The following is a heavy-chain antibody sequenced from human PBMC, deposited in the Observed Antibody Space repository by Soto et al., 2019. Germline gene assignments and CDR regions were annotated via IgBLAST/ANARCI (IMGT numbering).Heavy chain of an antibody. J-gene: IGHJ4*02. CDR3: ATMGTPATGLYFFDY. CDR2: IYYSGST. Sequence: PSEILSLTCTVSGGSIISGGYYWSWIRQHPRKGMEWIGYIYYSGSTYYNPSLKSRVTISVDTSKNQFSLKLSSVTAADTALYYCATMGTPATGLYFFDYWGQGSLVTVSS. D-gene: IGHD2-15*01. V-gene: IGHV4-31*03. CDR1: GGSIISGGYY.